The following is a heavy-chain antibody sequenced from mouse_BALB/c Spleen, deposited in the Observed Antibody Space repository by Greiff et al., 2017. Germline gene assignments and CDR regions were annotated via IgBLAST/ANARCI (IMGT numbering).Heavy chain of an antibody. CDR2: ISYSGST. J-gene: IGHJ2*01. CDR3: ARYSALYCYGSSYLDY. V-gene: IGHV3-8*02. CDR1: GDSITSGY. D-gene: IGHD1-1*01. Sequence: EVQLVESGPSLVKPSQTLSLTCSVTGDSITSGYWNWIRKFPGNKLEYMGYISYSGSTYYNPSLKSRISITRDTSKNQYYLQLNSVTTEDTATYYCARYSALYCYGSSYLDYWGQGTTLTVSS.